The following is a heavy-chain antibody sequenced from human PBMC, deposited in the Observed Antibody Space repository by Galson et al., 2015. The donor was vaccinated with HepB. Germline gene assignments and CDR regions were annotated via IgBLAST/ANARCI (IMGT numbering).Heavy chain of an antibody. V-gene: IGHV1-69*13. CDR2: IIPIFGTA. Sequence: SVKVSCKASGGTFSSYAISWVRQAPGQGLEWMGGIIPIFGTANYAQKFQGRVTITADESTSTAYMELSRLRSEDTAVYYCARDNVWFGELEPYNWFAPWGQGTLLPVSS. J-gene: IGHJ5*02. CDR1: GGTFSSYA. CDR3: ARDNVWFGELEPYNWFAP. D-gene: IGHD3-10*01.